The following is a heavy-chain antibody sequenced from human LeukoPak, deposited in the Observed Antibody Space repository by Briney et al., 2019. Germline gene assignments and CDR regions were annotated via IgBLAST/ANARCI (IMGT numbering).Heavy chain of an antibody. D-gene: IGHD3-10*01. CDR1: GGSISSGGYS. J-gene: IGHJ4*02. CDR3: ARGMVRGGRNAFDY. Sequence: PSETLSLTCAVSGGSISSGGYSWSWIRQPPGKGLEWIGYIYHSGSTYYNPSPKSRVTISVDRSKNQFSLKLSSVTAADTAVYYCARGMVRGGRNAFDYWGQGTLVTVSS. CDR2: IYHSGST. V-gene: IGHV4-30-2*01.